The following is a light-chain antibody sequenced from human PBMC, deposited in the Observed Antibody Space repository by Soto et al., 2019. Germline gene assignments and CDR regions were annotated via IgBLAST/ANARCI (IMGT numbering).Light chain of an antibody. CDR2: DAS. CDR1: QSIRNY. V-gene: IGKV1-5*01. J-gene: IGKJ1*01. Sequence: IQLTQSPYSLSSSVGDIVTITCRASQSIRNYLNWYQQKPGRAPKLLIYDASSLESGVPSRFSGSGSGTEFTLTISSLQPDDFATYYCQQYNIYSWTFGQGTKVDI. CDR3: QQYNIYSWT.